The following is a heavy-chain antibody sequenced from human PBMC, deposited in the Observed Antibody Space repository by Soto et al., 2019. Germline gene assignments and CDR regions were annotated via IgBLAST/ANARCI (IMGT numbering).Heavy chain of an antibody. D-gene: IGHD3-10*01. J-gene: IGHJ4*02. Sequence: GESLKISCKGSGYSFTSYWIGWVRQMPGKGLEWMGVIYPGDSDTRYSPSFQGQVTISADKSISTAYLQWSSLKASDTAMYYCARGPIRITMVRGVIIIFDYWGQGTLVTVSS. CDR3: ARGPIRITMVRGVIIIFDY. CDR2: IYPGDSDT. V-gene: IGHV5-51*01. CDR1: GYSFTSYW.